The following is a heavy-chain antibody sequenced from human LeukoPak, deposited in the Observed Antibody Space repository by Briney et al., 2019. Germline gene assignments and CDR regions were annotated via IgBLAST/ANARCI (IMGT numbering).Heavy chain of an antibody. V-gene: IGHV3-9*01. CDR3: AKAGFGDTAFDI. CDR2: ISWNSGSI. CDR1: GFTFDDYA. J-gene: IGHJ3*02. Sequence: GRSLRLSCAASGFTFDDYAMHWVRHAPGKGLEWVSGISWNSGSIGYADSVKGRFTISRDNAKNSLYLQMNSLRAEDTALYYCAKAGFGDTAFDIWGQGTMVTVSS. D-gene: IGHD3-10*01.